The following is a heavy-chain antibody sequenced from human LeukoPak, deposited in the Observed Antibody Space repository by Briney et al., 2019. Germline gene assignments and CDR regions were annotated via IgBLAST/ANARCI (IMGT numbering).Heavy chain of an antibody. D-gene: IGHD3-22*01. CDR2: ISGSGGST. V-gene: IGHV3-23*01. Sequence: GGSLRLSCAASGFTFSSYAMSWVRQAPGKGLEWVSGISGSGGSTYYADSVKGRFTISRDNSKNTLYLQMNSLRAEDAAVYYCAKDLQDSSGYYYSYDRWGQGTLVTVSS. CDR1: GFTFSSYA. J-gene: IGHJ5*02. CDR3: AKDLQDSSGYYYSYDR.